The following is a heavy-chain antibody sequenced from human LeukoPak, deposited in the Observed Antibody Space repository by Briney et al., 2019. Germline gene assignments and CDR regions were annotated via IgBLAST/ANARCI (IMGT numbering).Heavy chain of an antibody. J-gene: IGHJ4*02. V-gene: IGHV3-66*01. CDR1: GFTVSSNY. CDR3: ARDHDSSDDHNFDY. CDR2: IYSGGST. D-gene: IGHD3-22*01. Sequence: GSLRLSCAASGFTVSSNYMSWVRQAPGKGLEWVSVIYSGGSTYYADSVKGRFTISRDNSKNTLYLQMNSLRAEDTAVYYCARDHDSSDDHNFDYWGQGTLVTVSS.